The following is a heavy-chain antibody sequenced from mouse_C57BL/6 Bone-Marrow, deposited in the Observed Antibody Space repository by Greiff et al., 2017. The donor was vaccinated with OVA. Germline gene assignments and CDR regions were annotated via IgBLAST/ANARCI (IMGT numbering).Heavy chain of an antibody. CDR1: GYTFTSYW. V-gene: IGHV1-59*01. CDR3: AREGWLLPDYYAMDY. D-gene: IGHD2-3*01. CDR2: IDPSDSYT. J-gene: IGHJ4*01. Sequence: QVQLKQPGAELVRPGTSVKLSCKASGYTFTSYWMHWVKQRPGQGLEWIGEIDPSDSYTNYNQKFKGKATLTVDTSSSTAYMQLSSLASEDSAVYYCAREGWLLPDYYAMDYWGQGTSVTVSS.